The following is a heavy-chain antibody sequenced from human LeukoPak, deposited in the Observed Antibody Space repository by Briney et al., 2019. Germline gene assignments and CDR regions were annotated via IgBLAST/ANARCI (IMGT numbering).Heavy chain of an antibody. Sequence: PGGSLRLSCAASGFTFSSYAVHWVRQAPGKGLEWVAVISYDGSNKYYADSVKGRFTISRDNSKNTLYLQMNSLRAEDTAVYYCARDSGYYDSSGYYAYWGQGTLVTVSS. D-gene: IGHD3-22*01. CDR2: ISYDGSNK. V-gene: IGHV3-30*04. CDR1: GFTFSSYA. J-gene: IGHJ4*02. CDR3: ARDSGYYDSSGYYAY.